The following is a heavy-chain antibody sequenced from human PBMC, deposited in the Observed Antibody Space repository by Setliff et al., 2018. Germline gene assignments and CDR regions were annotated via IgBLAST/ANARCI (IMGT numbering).Heavy chain of an antibody. CDR1: GYTFTSYG. CDR3: ARYITGTTPADY. D-gene: IGHD1-7*01. CDR2: ISAYNGNT. Sequence: ASVKVSCKASGYTFTSYGISWVRQAPGQGLEWMGWISAYNGNTNYAQKLQGRVTMTTDTSTSTAYMELRCLRSDDTAVYYCARYITGTTPADYWGQGTLVTVSS. J-gene: IGHJ4*02. V-gene: IGHV1-18*01.